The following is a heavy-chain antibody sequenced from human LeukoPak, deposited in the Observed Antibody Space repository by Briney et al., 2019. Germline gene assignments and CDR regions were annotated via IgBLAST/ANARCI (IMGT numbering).Heavy chain of an antibody. V-gene: IGHV1-2*02. Sequence: ASVKVSCKASGYTFTGYYMHWVRQAPGQGLEWMGWINPNSGGTNYAQSFQGRVTMTRDTSISTAYMELSRLRSDDTAVYYCARVVAMATDDAFDVWGQGTMVTVSS. CDR2: INPNSGGT. CDR1: GYTFTGYY. D-gene: IGHD5-24*01. CDR3: ARVVAMATDDAFDV. J-gene: IGHJ3*01.